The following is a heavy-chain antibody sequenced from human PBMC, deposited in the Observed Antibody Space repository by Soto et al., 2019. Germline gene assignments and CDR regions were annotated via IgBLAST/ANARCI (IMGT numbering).Heavy chain of an antibody. CDR1: GFTFSSYS. CDR2: ISSSSSTI. CDR3: TTERRDGYSYYFDY. J-gene: IGHJ4*02. Sequence: GGSLRLSCAASGFTFSSYSMNWVRQAPGKGLEWVSYISSSSSTIYYAAPVKGRFTISRDDSKNTLYLQMNSLKTEDTAVYYCTTERRDGYSYYFDYWGQGTLVTVSS. D-gene: IGHD2-15*01. V-gene: IGHV3-48*01.